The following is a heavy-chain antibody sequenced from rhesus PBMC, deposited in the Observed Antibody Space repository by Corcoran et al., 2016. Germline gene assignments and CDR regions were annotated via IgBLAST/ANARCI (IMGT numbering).Heavy chain of an antibody. CDR3: TRASGGWSVYFDY. V-gene: IGHV3-136*01. J-gene: IGHJ4*01. CDR1: GFTFSSYD. Sequence: EVQLVESGGGLVQPGGSLRLSCAASGFTFSSYDMSWVRQAPGKGLEWVSYMSYTGKTIYDADSVKGRVAISRDNAKNSLSLQMSSLRAEDTAVYYCTRASGGWSVYFDYWGQGVLVTVSS. CDR2: MSYTGKTI. D-gene: IGHD6-37*01.